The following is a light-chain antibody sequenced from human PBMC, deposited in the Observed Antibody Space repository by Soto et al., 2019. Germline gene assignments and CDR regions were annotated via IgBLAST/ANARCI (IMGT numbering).Light chain of an antibody. CDR1: SSDVGAYDY. Sequence: QSALTQPASVSGSPGQSITVSCTGTSSDVGAYDYVSWYQHHPGKAPKLIIYEVTNRPSGVSNRFSGSKSGNTASLTISGLQAEDEADYYCNSYTTSTKEDFGTGTKVTVL. V-gene: IGLV2-14*01. CDR2: EVT. J-gene: IGLJ1*01. CDR3: NSYTTSTKED.